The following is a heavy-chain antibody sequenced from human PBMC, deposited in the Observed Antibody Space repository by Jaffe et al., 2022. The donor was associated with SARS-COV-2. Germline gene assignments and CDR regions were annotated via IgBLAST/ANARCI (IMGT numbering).Heavy chain of an antibody. Sequence: EVQLVESGGGLVQPGRSLRLSCAASGFTFDDYAMHWVRQAPGKGLEWVSGISWNSGSIGYADSVKGRFTISRDNAKNSLYLQMNSLRAEDTALYYCAKDMYKWELYIFDYWGQGTLVTVSS. CDR1: GFTFDDYA. CDR3: AKDMYKWELYIFDY. J-gene: IGHJ4*02. V-gene: IGHV3-9*01. CDR2: ISWNSGSI. D-gene: IGHD1-26*01.